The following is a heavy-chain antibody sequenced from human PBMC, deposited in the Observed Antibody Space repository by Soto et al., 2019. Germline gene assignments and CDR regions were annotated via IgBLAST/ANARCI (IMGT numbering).Heavy chain of an antibody. CDR1: GGSFSGYY. CDR3: ARGRRVVGATFS. Sequence: QVQLQQWGAGLLKPSETLSLTCAVYGGSFSGYYWCWIRQPPGKGLEWIGEINHSGSTNYNPSLKSRVSISVDTSKTQFSLKLSSVTAADTAVYYCARGRRVVGATFSWGQGTLVTVSS. J-gene: IGHJ5*02. CDR2: INHSGST. D-gene: IGHD1-26*01. V-gene: IGHV4-34*01.